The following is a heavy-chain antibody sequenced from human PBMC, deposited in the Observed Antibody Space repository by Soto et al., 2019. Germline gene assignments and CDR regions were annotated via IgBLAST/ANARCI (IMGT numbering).Heavy chain of an antibody. D-gene: IGHD6-19*01. CDR1: GFTFSSYD. J-gene: IGHJ1*01. CDR3: ARGYSSAPGEAEYFQH. Sequence: GGSLRLSCAASGFTFSSYDMHWVRQATGKGLEWVSAIGTAGDTYYPGSVKGRFTISRENAKNSLYLQMNSLRAGDTAVYYCARGYSSAPGEAEYFQHWGQGTLVTVSS. V-gene: IGHV3-13*01. CDR2: IGTAGDT.